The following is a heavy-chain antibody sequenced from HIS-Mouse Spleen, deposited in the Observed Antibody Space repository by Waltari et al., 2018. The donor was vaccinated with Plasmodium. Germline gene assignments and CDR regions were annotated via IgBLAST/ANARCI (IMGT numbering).Heavy chain of an antibody. J-gene: IGHJ3*02. Sequence: QVQLQESGPGLVKPSETLSLTCTVSGGSISSYYWSWIRQPAGKGLEWIGRIYTSGSTNYNPSLKSRVTSSVDTSKNQFSLKLSSVTAADTAVYYCARDRYGSGSYDAFDIWGQGTMVTVSS. CDR1: GGSISSYY. V-gene: IGHV4-4*07. D-gene: IGHD3-10*01. CDR3: ARDRYGSGSYDAFDI. CDR2: IYTSGST.